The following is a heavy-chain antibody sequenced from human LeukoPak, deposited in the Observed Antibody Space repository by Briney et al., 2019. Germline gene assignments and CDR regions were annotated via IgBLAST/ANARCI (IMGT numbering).Heavy chain of an antibody. CDR2: IYYSGGT. CDR1: GDSISNYY. V-gene: IGHV4-59*01. J-gene: IGHJ3*02. D-gene: IGHD1-14*01. CDR3: ARYRNEALFAFDI. Sequence: NLSETLSLTCTVSGDSISNYYWSWIRQPPGKGLEWIGYIYYSGGTNYNPSLKSRVTISVDTSKNQLSLKLSSVTAADTAVYYCARYRNEALFAFDIWGQGTMVTVSS.